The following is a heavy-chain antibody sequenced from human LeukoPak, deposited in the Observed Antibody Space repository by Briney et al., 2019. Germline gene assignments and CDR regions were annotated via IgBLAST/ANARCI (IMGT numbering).Heavy chain of an antibody. J-gene: IGHJ4*02. V-gene: IGHV1-24*01. CDR3: ATDLRSVVVVAATGTPPLDY. D-gene: IGHD2-15*01. CDR2: FDPEDGET. Sequence: GASVKVSCKVSGYTLTELSMHWVRQAPGKGLEWMGGFDPEDGETIYAQKFQGRVTMTGDTSTDTAYMELSSLRSEDTAVYYCATDLRSVVVVAATGTPPLDYWGQGTLVTVSS. CDR1: GYTLTELS.